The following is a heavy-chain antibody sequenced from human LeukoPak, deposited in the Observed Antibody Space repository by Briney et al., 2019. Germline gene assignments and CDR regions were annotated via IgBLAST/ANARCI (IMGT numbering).Heavy chain of an antibody. CDR3: ARGSGYDTDN. CDR1: GFTFSSYA. V-gene: IGHV3-33*08. CDR2: IWYDGSNK. Sequence: GGSLRLSCAASGFTFSSYAMSWVRQAPGKGLEWVAVIWYDGSNKYYADSVKGRFTISRDNSKNTLYLQMNSLRAEDTAVYYCARGSGYDTDNWGQGTLVTVSS. J-gene: IGHJ4*02. D-gene: IGHD5-12*01.